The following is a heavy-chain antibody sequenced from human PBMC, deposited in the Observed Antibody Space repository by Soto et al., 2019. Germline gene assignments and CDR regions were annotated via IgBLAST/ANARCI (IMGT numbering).Heavy chain of an antibody. D-gene: IGHD3-22*01. CDR2: INHSGST. CDR1: GGSFSTYF. Sequence: QVQLQQWGAGLLKPSETLSLTCAVYGGSFSTYFWTWIRQPPGKGLEWIGEINHSGSTNYNPSLMSRLTISIDTSKNQFSLRLISVTAADTAVYYCARSPDSSVWVDYGGQGTLITVSS. J-gene: IGHJ4*02. V-gene: IGHV4-34*01. CDR3: ARSPDSSVWVDY.